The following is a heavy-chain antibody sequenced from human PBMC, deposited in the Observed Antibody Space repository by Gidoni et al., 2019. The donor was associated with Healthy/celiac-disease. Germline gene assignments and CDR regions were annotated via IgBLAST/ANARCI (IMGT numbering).Heavy chain of an antibody. CDR3: ARDKTYYYDSSGYYYPGRFDY. V-gene: IGHV3-33*01. CDR1: GFTFSSYG. Sequence: QVQLVESGGGVVPPGRSLRLSCAASGFTFSSYGMHWVRQAPGKGLEWVAVIWYDGSNKYYADSVKGRFTISRDNSKNTLYLQMNSLRAEDTAVYYCARDKTYYYDSSGYYYPGRFDYWGQGTLVTVSS. CDR2: IWYDGSNK. J-gene: IGHJ4*02. D-gene: IGHD3-22*01.